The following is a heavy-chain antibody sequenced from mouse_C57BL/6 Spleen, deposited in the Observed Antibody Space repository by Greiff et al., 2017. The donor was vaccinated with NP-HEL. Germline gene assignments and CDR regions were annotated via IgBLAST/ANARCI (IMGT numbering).Heavy chain of an antibody. Sequence: EVMLVESGGGLVKPGGSLKLSCAASGFTFSDYGMHWVRQAPEKGLEWVAYISSGSSTIYYADTVKGRFTISRDNAKNTLFLQMTSLRSEDTAMYYCARDTTVVAPYYAMDYWGQGTSVTVSS. CDR2: ISSGSSTI. D-gene: IGHD1-1*01. CDR1: GFTFSDYG. V-gene: IGHV5-17*01. CDR3: ARDTTVVAPYYAMDY. J-gene: IGHJ4*01.